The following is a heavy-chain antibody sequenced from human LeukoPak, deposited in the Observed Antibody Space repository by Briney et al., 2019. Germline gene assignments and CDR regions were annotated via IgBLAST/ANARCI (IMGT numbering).Heavy chain of an antibody. CDR3: ARASDSSGYYSDY. CDR1: GFTFTSSA. V-gene: IGHV1-58*02. D-gene: IGHD3-22*01. CDR2: IVVGSGNT. J-gene: IGHJ4*02. Sequence: SVKVSCKASGFTFTSSAMQWVRQARGQRLEWIGWIVVGSGNTNYAQKFQERVTITRDMSTSTAYMELSSLGSEDTAVYYCARASDSSGYYSDYWGQGTLVTVSS.